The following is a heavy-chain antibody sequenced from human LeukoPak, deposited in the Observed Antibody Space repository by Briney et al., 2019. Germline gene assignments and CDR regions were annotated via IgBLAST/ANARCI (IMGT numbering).Heavy chain of an antibody. J-gene: IGHJ4*02. Sequence: GASVKVSCKASGYTFTSYGISWVRQAPGQGLEWMGWISAYNGNTNYAQKLQGRVTMTTDTSTSTAYMELRSLRSDNTAVYYCARVRGRWLQLIYYFDYWGRGTLVTVSS. CDR1: GYTFTSYG. V-gene: IGHV1-18*01. D-gene: IGHD5-24*01. CDR3: ARVRGRWLQLIYYFDY. CDR2: ISAYNGNT.